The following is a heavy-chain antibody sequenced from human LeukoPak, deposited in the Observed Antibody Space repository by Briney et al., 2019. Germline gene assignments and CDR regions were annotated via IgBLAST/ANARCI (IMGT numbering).Heavy chain of an antibody. J-gene: IGHJ4*02. CDR3: ASLVDTAMPADY. D-gene: IGHD5-18*01. V-gene: IGHV4-4*02. CDR1: GFTFSSYEM. CDR2: IYHSGST. Sequence: GSLRLSCAASGFTFSSYEMNWVRQPPGKGLEWIGEIYHSGSTNYNPSLKSRVTISVDKSKNQFSLRLSSVTAADTAVYYCASLVDTAMPADYWGQGTLVTVSS.